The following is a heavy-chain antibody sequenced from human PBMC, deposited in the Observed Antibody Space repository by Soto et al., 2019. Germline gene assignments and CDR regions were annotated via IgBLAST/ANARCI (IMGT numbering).Heavy chain of an antibody. D-gene: IGHD2-21*02. J-gene: IGHJ4*02. V-gene: IGHV3-7*01. CDR1: GFTFSAYW. CDR3: ARDGIGGDWNTDF. Sequence: VHLVECGGTLVQPGQSLRLSCAASGFTFSAYWMSWVRQAPGKGLEWVANIKKDGSEKYYVDSVKGRFIVSRDNAKNSLYLHMNSLRAEDTAVYYCARDGIGGDWNTDFWGQGTLVTVSS. CDR2: IKKDGSEK.